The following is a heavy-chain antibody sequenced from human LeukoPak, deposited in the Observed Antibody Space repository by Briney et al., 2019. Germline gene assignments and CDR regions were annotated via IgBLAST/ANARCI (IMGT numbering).Heavy chain of an antibody. Sequence: SETLSLTCTVSGGPISSYYWSWIRQPPGKGLEWIGYIYYSGSTNYNPSLKSRVTISVDTSKNQFSLKLSSVTAADTAVYYCARETGTTTFSWFDPWGQGTLVTVSS. D-gene: IGHD1-1*01. CDR1: GGPISSYY. J-gene: IGHJ5*02. CDR3: ARETGTTTFSWFDP. CDR2: IYYSGST. V-gene: IGHV4-59*01.